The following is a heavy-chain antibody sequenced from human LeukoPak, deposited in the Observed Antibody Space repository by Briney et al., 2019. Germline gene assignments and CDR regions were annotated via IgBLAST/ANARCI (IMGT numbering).Heavy chain of an antibody. CDR1: GFTFSSYA. J-gene: IGHJ6*02. CDR3: AKADYDYRDYYYGMDV. CDR2: ISGNGGST. D-gene: IGHD4-4*01. Sequence: GGSLRLSCAASGFTFSSYAMSWVRQAPGKGLEWVSAISGNGGSTYYADSVKGRFTISRDNSKNTLYLQMNSLRAEDTAVYYCAKADYDYRDYYYGMDVWGQGITVTVSS. V-gene: IGHV3-23*01.